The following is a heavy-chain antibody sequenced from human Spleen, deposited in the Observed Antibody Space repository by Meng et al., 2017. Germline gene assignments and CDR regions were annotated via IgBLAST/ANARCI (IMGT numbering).Heavy chain of an antibody. CDR2: ISGDST. J-gene: IGHJ6*02. D-gene: IGHD3-16*01. CDR1: GFTVSSNE. Sequence: GESLKISCAASGFTVSSNEMSWVRQAPGKGLEWVSFISGDSTYYADSGKGRFTISRDNSKNTLHLQLNSLRAEETAVYYCARDRRLGGGMDVWGQGTTVTVSS. CDR3: ARDRRLGGGMDV. V-gene: IGHV3-38-3*01.